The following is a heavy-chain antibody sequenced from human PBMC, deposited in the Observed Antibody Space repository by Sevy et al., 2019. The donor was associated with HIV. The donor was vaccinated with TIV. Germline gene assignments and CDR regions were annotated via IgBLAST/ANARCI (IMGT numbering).Heavy chain of an antibody. CDR2: IYDGGST. CDR3: ARDYYGSGSYYEFVY. V-gene: IGHV4-38-2*02. CDR1: GFSISSDYY. J-gene: IGHJ4*02. D-gene: IGHD3-10*01. Sequence: SETLSLTCTVSGFSISSDYYWGWIRQPPGKGLEWIGSIYDGGSTYYNPSLKSRVTISIDTSKNQFSLKLSSVTAEDTAVYYCARDYYGSGSYYEFVYWGQGTLVTVSS.